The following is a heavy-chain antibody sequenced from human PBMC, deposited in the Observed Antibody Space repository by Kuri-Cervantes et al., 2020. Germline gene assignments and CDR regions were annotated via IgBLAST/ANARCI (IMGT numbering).Heavy chain of an antibody. J-gene: IGHJ5*02. CDR2: IYHDRSKT. CDR3: VRAGASSGWGFDL. D-gene: IGHD6-19*01. CDR1: GFTFSNYG. V-gene: IGHV3-30*02. Sequence: GGSLRLSCAASGFTFSNYGIHWVRQAPGKGLEWVALIYHDRSKTSYADSVEGRFTIFRDDSKKAIFLQMNSLSPDDMAVYYCVRAGASSGWGFDLWGPGTQVTVSS.